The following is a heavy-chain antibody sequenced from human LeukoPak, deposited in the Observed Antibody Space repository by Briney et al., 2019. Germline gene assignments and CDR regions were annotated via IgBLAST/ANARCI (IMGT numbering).Heavy chain of an antibody. CDR3: ARATPYDILTGSSDAFDI. V-gene: IGHV3-21*01. D-gene: IGHD3-9*01. J-gene: IGHJ3*02. Sequence: GGSLRLSCAASGFTFSSYSMNWVRQAPGKGLEWVSSISSSSSYIYYADSVKGRFTISRDNAKNSLYLQMNSLRAEDTAVYYCARATPYDILTGSSDAFDIWGQGTMVTVSS. CDR2: ISSSSSYI. CDR1: GFTFSSYS.